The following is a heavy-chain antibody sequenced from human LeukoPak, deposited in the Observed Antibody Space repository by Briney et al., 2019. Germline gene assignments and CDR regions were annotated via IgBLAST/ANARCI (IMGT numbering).Heavy chain of an antibody. CDR3: ARQHDSYHYYYVDV. CDR2: LYHSDSI. D-gene: IGHD6-13*01. J-gene: IGHJ6*03. CDR1: GYSISSGYY. V-gene: IGHV4-38-2*01. Sequence: SETLSLTCAVSGYSISSGYYWIWIRQPPGKGLEWIGSLYHSDSIYYNPSLESRVTMSVDTSKNRFSLKLSFMTAADTAVYYCARQHDSYHYYYVDVWGTGTTVTVSS.